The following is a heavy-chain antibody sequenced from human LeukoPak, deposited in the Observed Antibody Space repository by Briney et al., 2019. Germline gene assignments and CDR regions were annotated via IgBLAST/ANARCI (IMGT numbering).Heavy chain of an antibody. V-gene: IGHV4-4*07. J-gene: IGHJ6*03. CDR3: ARDLVVPAAEQINYYYYYMDV. Sequence: PSETLSLTCTVSGGSISSYYWSWIRQPAGKGLEWIGRIYTSGSTNYNPSLKSRVTMSVDTSKNQFSLKLSSVTAADTAVYYRARDLVVPAAEQINYYYYYMDVWGKGTTVTVSS. D-gene: IGHD2-2*01. CDR2: IYTSGST. CDR1: GGSISSYY.